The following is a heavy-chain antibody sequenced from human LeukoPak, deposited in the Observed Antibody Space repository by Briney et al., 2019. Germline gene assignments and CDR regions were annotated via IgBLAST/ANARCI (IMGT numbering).Heavy chain of an antibody. J-gene: IGHJ4*02. CDR2: ISGSGGST. D-gene: IGHD3-22*01. V-gene: IGHV3-23*01. Sequence: TGGSLRLSCAASGFTFNSYAMSWVRQAPGKGLEWVSTISGSGGSTYYADSVKGRFTISRDNSKNTLYLQMNSLRAEDTAVYYCAKRGYYYDRSGYYYFDYWGQGTLVTVSS. CDR3: AKRGYYYDRSGYYYFDY. CDR1: GFTFNSYA.